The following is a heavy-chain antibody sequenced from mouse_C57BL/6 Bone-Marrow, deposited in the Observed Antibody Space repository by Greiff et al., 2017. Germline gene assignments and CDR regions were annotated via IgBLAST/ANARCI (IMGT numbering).Heavy chain of an antibody. Sequence: VQLQQSGAELVMPGASVKLSCKASGYTFTSYWMHWVKQRPGQGLEWIGEIDPSDSYTNYNQKFKGKSTLTVDKSSSTAYMQLSSLTSEDSAVYYCARNYDGSSYYFDYWGQGTTLTVSS. J-gene: IGHJ2*01. V-gene: IGHV1-69*01. CDR2: IDPSDSYT. CDR1: GYTFTSYW. CDR3: ARNYDGSSYYFDY. D-gene: IGHD1-1*01.